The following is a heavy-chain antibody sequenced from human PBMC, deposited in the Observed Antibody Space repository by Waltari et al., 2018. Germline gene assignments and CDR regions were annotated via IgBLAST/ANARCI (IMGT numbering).Heavy chain of an antibody. Sequence: QVQLQQWGAGLLKPSETLSLTCAVYGGSFSGYYWSWIRQPPGKGLEWIGEINHSGSTNYNPSLKSRVTISVDTSKNQFSLKLSSVTAADTAVYYCARGRLGSITIFGVVKEDFDYWGQGTLVTVSS. CDR1: GGSFSGYY. V-gene: IGHV4-34*01. CDR2: INHSGST. D-gene: IGHD3-3*01. CDR3: ARGRLGSITIFGVVKEDFDY. J-gene: IGHJ4*02.